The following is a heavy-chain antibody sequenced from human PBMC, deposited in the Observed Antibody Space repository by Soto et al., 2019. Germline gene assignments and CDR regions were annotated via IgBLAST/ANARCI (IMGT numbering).Heavy chain of an antibody. CDR1: GFTFNIYG. J-gene: IGHJ4*02. CDR2: ISYDGSNQ. CDR3: AKDQASGQGSFDS. Sequence: VESGGGVVQPGGSLRLSCAASGFTFNIYGMHWVRQAPDKGLEWVALISYDGSNQYYADSVKGRFTISRDNSKNTLFLQMNSLRADDTAVYYCAKDQASGQGSFDSWGQGTLVTVSS. V-gene: IGHV3-30*18.